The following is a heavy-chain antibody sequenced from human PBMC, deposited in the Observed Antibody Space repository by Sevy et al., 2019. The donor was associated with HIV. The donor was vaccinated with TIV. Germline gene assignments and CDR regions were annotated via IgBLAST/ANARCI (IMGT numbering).Heavy chain of an antibody. CDR2: ISTINNYI. Sequence: GGSLRLSCAASGFTFSSYSMNWVRQAPGKGLEWVSSISTINNYIYYADSMKGRFTISSDNAKNSLFLQMNSLRAEDTAVYYCAIMGGLTDNGMDVWGQGTTVTVSS. CDR3: AIMGGLTDNGMDV. J-gene: IGHJ6*02. V-gene: IGHV3-21*01. CDR1: GFTFSSYS. D-gene: IGHD2-8*01.